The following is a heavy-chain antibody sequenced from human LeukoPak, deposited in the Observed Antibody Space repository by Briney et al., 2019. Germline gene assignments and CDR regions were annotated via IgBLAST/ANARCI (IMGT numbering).Heavy chain of an antibody. CDR1: GYTLTELS. V-gene: IGHV1-24*01. J-gene: IGHJ4*01. CDR2: FDPEDGET. D-gene: IGHD6-13*01. Sequence: ASVKVSCKVSGYTLTELSMHWVRQAPGNGLEWMGGFDPEDGETIYAQKFQGRVTMTEDTSTDTAYMELSSLRSEDTAVYYCAARIAAAGPFDYWGHGTLVTVSS. CDR3: AARIAAAGPFDY.